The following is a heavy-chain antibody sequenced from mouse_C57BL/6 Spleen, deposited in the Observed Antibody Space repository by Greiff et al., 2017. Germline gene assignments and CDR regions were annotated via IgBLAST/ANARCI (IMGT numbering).Heavy chain of an antibody. CDR1: GYTFTDYN. CDR2: INPNNGGT. CDR3: ARGGYDYDGGKYYAMGD. V-gene: IGHV1-18*01. D-gene: IGHD2-4*01. J-gene: IGHJ4*01. Sequence: VQLQQSGPELVKPGASVKIPCKASGYTFTDYNMDWVKQSHGKSLEWIGDINPNNGGTIYNQKFKGKATLTVDKSSSTAYMELRSLTSEDTAVYYCARGGYDYDGGKYYAMGDWGQRTSVTVAT.